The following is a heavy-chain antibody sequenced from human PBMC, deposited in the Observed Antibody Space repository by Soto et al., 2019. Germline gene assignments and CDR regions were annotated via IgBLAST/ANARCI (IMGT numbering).Heavy chain of an antibody. J-gene: IGHJ6*02. CDR1: GFTFSSYG. CDR3: AKSLWRTYGMDV. D-gene: IGHD3-10*01. CDR2: ISYDGSNK. Sequence: PGGSLRLSCEASGFTFSSYGMHWVRQAPGKGLEWVAVISYDGSNKYYADSVKGRFTISRDNSKNTLYLQMNSLRAEDTAVYYCAKSLWRTYGMDVWGQGTTVTVSS. V-gene: IGHV3-30*18.